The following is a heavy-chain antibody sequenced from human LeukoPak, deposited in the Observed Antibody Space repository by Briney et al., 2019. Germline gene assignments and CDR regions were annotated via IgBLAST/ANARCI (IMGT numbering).Heavy chain of an antibody. V-gene: IGHV3-30*04. CDR1: GFNFNSYT. J-gene: IGHJ4*02. D-gene: IGHD1-26*01. Sequence: GGSLRLSCAASGFNFNSYTMHWVRQAPGKGLEWVAVIPYDGGDKFYADSVKGRFTISRDNSKSTLYLEMNNLRTEDTAVYFCVRSWKLLQNFDSWGQGTLVTVSS. CDR2: IPYDGGDK. CDR3: VRSWKLLQNFDS.